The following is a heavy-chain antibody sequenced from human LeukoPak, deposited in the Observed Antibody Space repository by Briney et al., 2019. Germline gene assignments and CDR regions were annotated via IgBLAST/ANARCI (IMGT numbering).Heavy chain of an antibody. CDR2: IKQDGREK. CDR3: ARLETRFLEWLSGYYYMDV. J-gene: IGHJ6*03. V-gene: IGHV3-7*01. Sequence: GGSLTLSCAASGFILSSCLLSWVGQAPGKGGEWVGSIKQDGREKYYVDSVKERFIIPRHNPKQSLYLPTNSQIANDTAVYYCARLETRFLEWLSGYYYMDVWGKGTTVTVSS. D-gene: IGHD3-3*01. CDR1: GFILSSCL.